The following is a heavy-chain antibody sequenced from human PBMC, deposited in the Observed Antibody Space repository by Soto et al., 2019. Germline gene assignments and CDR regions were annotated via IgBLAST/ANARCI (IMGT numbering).Heavy chain of an antibody. Sequence: GETLRLSCAASGVTFSSHAVHCVLQAPGKGLEWVAVISYDGSNKYYADSVKSRFTISRDNSKNTLYLQMNSLRAEDTAVYYCARDLGVGATPTLFDYWGQGTLVTVPS. CDR3: ARDLGVGATPTLFDY. V-gene: IGHV3-30-3*01. CDR1: GVTFSSHA. D-gene: IGHD1-26*01. CDR2: ISYDGSNK. J-gene: IGHJ4*02.